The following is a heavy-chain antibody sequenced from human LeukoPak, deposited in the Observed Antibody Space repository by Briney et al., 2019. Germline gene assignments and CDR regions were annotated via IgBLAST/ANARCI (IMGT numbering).Heavy chain of an antibody. D-gene: IGHD6-13*01. CDR2: LPPDGSYK. V-gene: IGHV3-30*04. J-gene: IGHJ4*02. CDR1: GFTFSDYT. Sequence: PGGSLRLSCAASGFTFSDYTMQWVRQAPGKGLEWVALLPPDGSYKYYADSLKGRFTISRDNFKNALYLQMNSLRLEDTAVYYCARGLHDRSWYGAHWGQGTLLSVSS. CDR3: ARGLHDRSWYGAH.